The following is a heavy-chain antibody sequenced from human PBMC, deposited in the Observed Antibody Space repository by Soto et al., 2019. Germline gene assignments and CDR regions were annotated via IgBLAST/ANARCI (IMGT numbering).Heavy chain of an antibody. CDR3: AHRHPSAVGTDRYCFGS. V-gene: IGHV2-5*01. J-gene: IGHJ5*01. D-gene: IGHD6-13*01. Sequence: QITLKESGPTLVKPTQTLTLTCTCSGFALSTRGVGVGWIRQPPGKALEWLALIYWHDEKRYNPSLKSRLTSSKDTSKNPVVLTMTNVDPVDTGTYYCAHRHPSAVGTDRYCFGSWGQGSLVTVSS. CDR1: GFALSTRGVG. CDR2: IYWHDEK.